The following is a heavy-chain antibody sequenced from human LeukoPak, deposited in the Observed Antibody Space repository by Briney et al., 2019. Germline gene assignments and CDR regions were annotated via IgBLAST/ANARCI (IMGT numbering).Heavy chain of an antibody. CDR3: ARERALYYYDSSGYYSWFDP. D-gene: IGHD3-22*01. CDR1: GGSISSYY. V-gene: IGHV4-4*07. CDR2: IYTSGST. J-gene: IGHJ5*02. Sequence: SETLSLTCTVSGGSISSYYWSWIRQPAGKGLEWIGRIYTSGSTNYNPSLKSRVTMSVGTSKNQFSLKLSSVTAADTAVYYCARERALYYYDSSGYYSWFDPWGQGTLVTVSS.